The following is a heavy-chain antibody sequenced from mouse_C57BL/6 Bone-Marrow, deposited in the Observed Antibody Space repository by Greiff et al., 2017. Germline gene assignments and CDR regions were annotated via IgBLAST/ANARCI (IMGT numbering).Heavy chain of an antibody. CDR2: IDPEDGET. V-gene: IGHV14-2*01. D-gene: IGHD3-3*01. J-gene: IGHJ1*03. Sequence: EVQLQQPGAALVKPGASVPLSCTASGFNIKDYYLPWVKQRTERGLAWIGRIDPEDGETKYAQKFQGKAPLTADTSSNTAYLHLSSVTSEVTAVYYCARLGTNVDVWGTGTTVTVSS. CDR1: GFNIKDYY. CDR3: ARLGTNVDV.